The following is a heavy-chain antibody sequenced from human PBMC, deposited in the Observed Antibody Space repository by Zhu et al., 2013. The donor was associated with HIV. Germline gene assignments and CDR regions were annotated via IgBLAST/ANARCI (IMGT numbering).Heavy chain of an antibody. CDR3: AIRGTPVPEDYYWYGMDV. Sequence: QVQLVQSGAEVKKPGSSVKVSCKASGVTFSDYAISWVRQAPGQGLAWMGGIIPMFGTTNYAQKFQGRVTITADESTSTAYMDLSSLRSEDTAVYYCAIRGTPVPEDYYWYGMDVWGQGTTVTVSS. D-gene: IGHD2-15*01. J-gene: IGHJ6*02. CDR2: IIPMFGTT. V-gene: IGHV1-69*01. CDR1: GVTFSDYA.